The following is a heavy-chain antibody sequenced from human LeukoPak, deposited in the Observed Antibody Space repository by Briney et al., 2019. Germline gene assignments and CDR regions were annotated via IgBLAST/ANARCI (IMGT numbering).Heavy chain of an antibody. CDR1: GFTFSSYS. V-gene: IGHV3-21*01. Sequence: GGSLRLSCAASGFTFSSYSMNWVRQAPGKGLEWVSSISSSSSYIYYADSVKGRFTISRDNAKNSLYLQMNSLRAEDTAVYYCARLTKNDSGSYRFGKKKRGCMDVWGKGTTVTISS. D-gene: IGHD3-10*01. J-gene: IGHJ6*03. CDR2: ISSSSSYI. CDR3: ARLTKNDSGSYRFGKKKRGCMDV.